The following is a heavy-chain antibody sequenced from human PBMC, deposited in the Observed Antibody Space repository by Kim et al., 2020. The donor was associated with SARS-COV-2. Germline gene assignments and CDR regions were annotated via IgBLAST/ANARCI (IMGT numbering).Heavy chain of an antibody. J-gene: IGHJ3*02. CDR3: ASGSSTPRNDAFDI. V-gene: IGHV1-69*02. Sequence: AQKFQGGVTITADKSTSTAYMELSSLRSEDTAVYYCASGSSTPRNDAFDIWGQGTMVTVSS. D-gene: IGHD1-26*01.